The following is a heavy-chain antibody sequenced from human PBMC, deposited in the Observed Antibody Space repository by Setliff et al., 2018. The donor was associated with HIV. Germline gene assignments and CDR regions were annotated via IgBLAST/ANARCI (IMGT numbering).Heavy chain of an antibody. CDR3: TRGPEGVAGGDY. D-gene: IGHD3-3*01. V-gene: IGHV4-59*11. CDR1: GDSISSHY. J-gene: IGHJ4*02. CDR2: IYYSGST. Sequence: SETLSLTCTVSGDSISSHYWNWIRQPPGKALEWIGYIYYSGSTNYNPSFKSRVTISVDRSKGQFSLNLSSVTAADTAIYYCTRGPEGVAGGDYWGQGILVTVSS.